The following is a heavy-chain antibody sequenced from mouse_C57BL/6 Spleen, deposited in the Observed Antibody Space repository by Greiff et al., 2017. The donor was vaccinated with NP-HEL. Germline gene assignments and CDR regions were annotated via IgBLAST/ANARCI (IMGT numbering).Heavy chain of an antibody. CDR2: INYDGSST. CDR1: GFTFSDYY. J-gene: IGHJ1*03. CDR3: AREGVGYWCFDV. V-gene: IGHV5-16*01. Sequence: EVKLVESEGGLVQPGSSMKLSCTASGFTFSDYYMAWVRQVPEKGLEWVANINYDGSSTHYLDSLKSRFIISRENAKNSLYLKMSSMKSEDTATYDCAREGVGYWCFDVWGTGTTVTVSS.